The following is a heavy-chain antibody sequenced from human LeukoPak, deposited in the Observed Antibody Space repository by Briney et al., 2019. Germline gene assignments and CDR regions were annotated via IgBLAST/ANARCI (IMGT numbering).Heavy chain of an antibody. CDR1: GGSISGQY. CDR3: ARDIISEYSRSHSHFDP. D-gene: IGHD5-12*01. J-gene: IGHJ5*02. V-gene: IGHV4-59*11. Sequence: PSETLSLTCTVSGGSISGQYWSWIRQPPGKGLEWIGYISYTGSTSYNPSLKSRVTISVDTSKNQFSLRLSSVTAADMAVYYCARDIISEYSRSHSHFDPWGQGTLVTVSS. CDR2: ISYTGST.